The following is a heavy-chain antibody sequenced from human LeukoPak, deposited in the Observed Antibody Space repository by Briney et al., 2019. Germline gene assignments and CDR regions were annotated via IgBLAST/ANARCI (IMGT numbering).Heavy chain of an antibody. D-gene: IGHD2-2*01. J-gene: IGHJ4*02. CDR1: VCTFTIYG. V-gene: IGHV1-18*01. CDR3: SRRGYCSSTSCYAVEFDY. Sequence: SVTVSFKSSVCTFTIYGISWVRQAPGQGLEWMGWISAYNGNTNYAQKLQGRVTMTTDTSTGTAYMELRSLRSDDTAVYYCSRRGYCSSTSCYAVEFDYWSQGTLVTVSS. CDR2: ISAYNGNT.